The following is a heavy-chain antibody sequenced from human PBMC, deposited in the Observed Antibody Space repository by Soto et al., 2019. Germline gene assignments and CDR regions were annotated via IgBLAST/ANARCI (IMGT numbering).Heavy chain of an antibody. D-gene: IGHD5-18*01. V-gene: IGHV3-30-3*01. CDR1: GFTFSSYA. CDR3: ARDPLWGTAMVLWYFDL. CDR2: ISYDGSNK. Sequence: GGSLRLSCAASGFTFSSYAMSWVRQAPGKGLEWVAVISYDGSNKYYADSVKGRFTISRDNSKNTLYLQMNSLRAEDTAVYYCARDPLWGTAMVLWYFDLWGRGTLVTVSS. J-gene: IGHJ2*01.